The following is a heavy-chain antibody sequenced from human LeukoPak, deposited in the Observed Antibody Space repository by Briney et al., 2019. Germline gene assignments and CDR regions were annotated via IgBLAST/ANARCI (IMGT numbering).Heavy chain of an antibody. CDR1: GYTFTNYD. V-gene: IGHV1-8*01. D-gene: IGHD4-17*01. CDR2: MNPNSGNT. CDR3: ARGAQDYGDCDY. Sequence: GASVKVSCKASGYTFTNYDINWVRQATGQGLEWMGWMNPNSGNTGYAQKFQGRVTITRNTSISTAYMELSSLRSEDTAVYYCARGAQDYGDCDYWGQGTLVTVSS. J-gene: IGHJ4*02.